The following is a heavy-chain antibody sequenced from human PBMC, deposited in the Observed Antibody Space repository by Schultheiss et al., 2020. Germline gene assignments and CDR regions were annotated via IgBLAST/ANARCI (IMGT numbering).Heavy chain of an antibody. V-gene: IGHV4-31*03. CDR3: ATLAVAGTTPPY. Sequence: SQTLSLTCTVSGGSISSGGYYWSWIRQHPGKGLEWIGYIYYSGSTYYNPSLRSRVSISVDTSRNQFSLKLSSVTAADTAVYYCATLAVAGTTPPYWGQGTLVNVSS. D-gene: IGHD6-19*01. CDR1: GGSISSGGYY. J-gene: IGHJ4*02. CDR2: IYYSGST.